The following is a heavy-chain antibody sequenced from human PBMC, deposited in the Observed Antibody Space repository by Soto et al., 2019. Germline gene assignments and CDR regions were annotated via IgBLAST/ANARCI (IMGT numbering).Heavy chain of an antibody. D-gene: IGHD3-16*01. CDR3: AKPRGGQPGPFDD. V-gene: IGHV3-33*06. Sequence: GESLRLSCAASGFTFSSLGMHWVRQAPGKGLEWVAVIWYDGSSTYYADSVKGRFTISRDNSKNTLYLQMNSLRVEDTAVYYCAKPRGGQPGPFDDWGQGTLVTVSS. CDR1: GFTFSSLG. CDR2: IWYDGSST. J-gene: IGHJ4*02.